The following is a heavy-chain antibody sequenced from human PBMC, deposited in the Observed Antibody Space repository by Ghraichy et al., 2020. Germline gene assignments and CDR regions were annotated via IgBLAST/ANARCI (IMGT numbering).Heavy chain of an antibody. V-gene: IGHV3-23*01. CDR3: AKDRTPDGLWNFDH. CDR2: LIGSSGNK. Sequence: ETLSLTCAASGFTFNTYTMTWVRQAPGKGLEWVSSLIGSSGNKFYSDSVKGRFAISRDNSKGTLYLQLSSLRADDTVVYYCAKDRTPDGLWNFDHWGRGTLVTVSS. J-gene: IGHJ2*01. CDR1: GFTFNTYT. D-gene: IGHD3/OR15-3a*01.